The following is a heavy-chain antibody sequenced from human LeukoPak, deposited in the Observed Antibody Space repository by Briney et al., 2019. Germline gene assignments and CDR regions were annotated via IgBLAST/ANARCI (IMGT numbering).Heavy chain of an antibody. J-gene: IGHJ4*03. D-gene: IGHD5-18*01. Sequence: GGSLRLSCAASGFTFSDYSMSWVRQAPGKGLERVANIKQGGSEKYYVDSVKGRFTISRDNAKNSLYLQMNSLRAEDTAVYYCARAGNTYAIRHWGHGIPVTVSS. CDR2: IKQGGSEK. CDR1: GFTFSDYS. CDR3: ARAGNTYAIRH. V-gene: IGHV3-7*04.